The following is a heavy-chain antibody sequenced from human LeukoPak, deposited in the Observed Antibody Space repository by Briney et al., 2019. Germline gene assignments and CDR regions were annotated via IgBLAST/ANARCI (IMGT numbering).Heavy chain of an antibody. V-gene: IGHV3-74*01. J-gene: IGHJ4*02. CDR3: ARDPEWLLYRYLDY. D-gene: IGHD3-3*01. CDR1: GFTFSSYW. CDR2: TNSDGSST. Sequence: PGGSLRLSCAASGFTFSSYWMHWVRQAPGKGLVWVSRTNSDGSSTSYADSVKGRFTISRDNAKNTLYLQMNSLRAEDTAVYYCARDPEWLLYRYLDYWGQGTLVTVSS.